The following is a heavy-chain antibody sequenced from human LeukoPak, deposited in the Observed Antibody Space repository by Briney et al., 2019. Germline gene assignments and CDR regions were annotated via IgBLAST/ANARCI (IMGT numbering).Heavy chain of an antibody. D-gene: IGHD3-10*01. Sequence: GGSLRLSCAPSGFTFSNYGMHWVRQAPGKGLEWVAFIPYDGTNKYHADSVKGRFTISRDNSKNTLYLQMNSLRAEDTAVYYCVQGTRRGAITMVRGVIGKSYYFDSWGQGTLVTVSS. CDR1: GFTFSNYG. V-gene: IGHV3-30*02. J-gene: IGHJ4*02. CDR3: VQGTRRGAITMVRGVIGKSYYFDS. CDR2: IPYDGTNK.